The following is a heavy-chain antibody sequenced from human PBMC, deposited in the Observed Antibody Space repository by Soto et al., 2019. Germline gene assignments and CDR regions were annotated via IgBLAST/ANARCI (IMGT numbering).Heavy chain of an antibody. CDR3: AREDLGYGSGSYYLVPYRYYFDY. D-gene: IGHD3-10*01. V-gene: IGHV3-23*01. J-gene: IGHJ4*02. CDR2: ISGSGTST. Sequence: PGGSLRLSCTASGFIFSTFPMNWVRQAPGRGLEWVSGISGSGTSTFYAGSVKGRFTISRDNSKNTLYLQMNSLRAEDTAVYYCAREDLGYGSGSYYLVPYRYYFDYWGQGTLVTVSS. CDR1: GFIFSTFP.